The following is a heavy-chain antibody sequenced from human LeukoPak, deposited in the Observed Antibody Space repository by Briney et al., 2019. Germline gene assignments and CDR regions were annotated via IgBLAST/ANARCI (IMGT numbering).Heavy chain of an antibody. J-gene: IGHJ3*02. CDR1: GFTFRDYY. CDR2: ISSSGSTI. CDR3: ARDLFRVDDAFDI. D-gene: IGHD3-10*01. V-gene: IGHV3-11*01. Sequence: PGGSLRLSCAASGFTFRDYYMSWIRQAPGKGLEWVSYISSSGSTIYYAHSGKGRFTISRDNAKNSLYLQMNSLRAEDTAVYYCARDLFRVDDAFDIWGQGTMVTVSS.